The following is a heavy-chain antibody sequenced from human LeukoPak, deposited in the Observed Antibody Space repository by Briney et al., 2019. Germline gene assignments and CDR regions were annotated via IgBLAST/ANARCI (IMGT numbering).Heavy chain of an antibody. D-gene: IGHD3-22*01. CDR2: ISAYNGNT. CDR1: GYTFTSYG. Sequence: ASVEVSCKASGYTFTSYGISWVRQAPGQGLEWMGWISAYNGNTNYAQKLHGRVTMTTDTSTSTAYMELRRLRSDDTAVYYCERDPLYYYDSSGYYGHGAFDIWGQGTMVTVSS. V-gene: IGHV1-18*01. J-gene: IGHJ3*02. CDR3: ERDPLYYYDSSGYYGHGAFDI.